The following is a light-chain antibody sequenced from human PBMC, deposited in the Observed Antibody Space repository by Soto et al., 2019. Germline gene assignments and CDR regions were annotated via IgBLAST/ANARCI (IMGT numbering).Light chain of an antibody. Sequence: EIVMTQSPATLSVSPGERATLSCRASQSVDSNLAWYQQKPGQAPRLLIFGASTRATGIPARFSGSGSGTDFTLTISSLEPEDFAVYYCQLSQQRSNWPPITFGQGTRLEIK. V-gene: IGKV3D-15*01. CDR2: GAS. CDR3: QLSQQRSNWPPIT. CDR1: QSVDSN. J-gene: IGKJ5*01.